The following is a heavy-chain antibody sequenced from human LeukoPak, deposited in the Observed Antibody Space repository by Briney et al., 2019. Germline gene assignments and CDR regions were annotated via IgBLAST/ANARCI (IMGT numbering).Heavy chain of an antibody. Sequence: ASVKVSCKASGYTFTGYYIHWVRQAPGQGLEWMGWINPNSGGTNYAQKFQGRVTMTRDTSISTAYMELSRLRSDDTAVYYCARGPGGNSYYYYYYGMDVWGQGTTVTVSS. CDR2: INPNSGGT. CDR3: ARGPGGNSYYYYYYGMDV. D-gene: IGHD4-4*01. V-gene: IGHV1-2*02. CDR1: GYTFTGYY. J-gene: IGHJ6*02.